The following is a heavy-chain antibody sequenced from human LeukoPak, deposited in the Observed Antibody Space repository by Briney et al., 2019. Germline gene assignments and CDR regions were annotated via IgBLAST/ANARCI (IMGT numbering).Heavy chain of an antibody. CDR2: INSDGSNT. CDR3: ASRYEQQLAIYYYYYGMDV. D-gene: IGHD6-13*01. Sequence: GGSLRLSCAASGFTFSSYWMHWVRQAPGKGLVWVSRINSDGSNTRYADSVKGRFTISRDNAKNSLYLQMNSLRAEDTAVYYCASRYEQQLAIYYYYYGMDVWGQGTTVTVSS. J-gene: IGHJ6*02. V-gene: IGHV3-74*01. CDR1: GFTFSSYW.